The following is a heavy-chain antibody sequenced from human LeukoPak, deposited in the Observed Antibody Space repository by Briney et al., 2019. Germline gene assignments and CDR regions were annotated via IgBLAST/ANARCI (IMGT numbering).Heavy chain of an antibody. J-gene: IGHJ3*02. D-gene: IGHD2-21*02. Sequence: ASVKVSCKASGYTFTSYGISWVRQAPGQGLEWMGWISAYNGNTNYAQKFQGRVTITADKSTSTAYMELSSLRSEDTAVYYCAREGAYCGGDCYSGAFDIWGQGTMATVSS. CDR1: GYTFTSYG. CDR3: AREGAYCGGDCYSGAFDI. V-gene: IGHV1-18*01. CDR2: ISAYNGNT.